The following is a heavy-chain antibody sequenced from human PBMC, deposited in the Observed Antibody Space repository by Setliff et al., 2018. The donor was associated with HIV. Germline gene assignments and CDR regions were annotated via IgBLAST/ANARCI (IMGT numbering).Heavy chain of an antibody. CDR1: GYIFTHYA. D-gene: IGHD3-16*01. J-gene: IGHJ5*01. CDR2: VNTKTATP. V-gene: IGHV7-4-1*02. CDR3: ARGPWVEVWLHIFDS. Sequence: ASVKVSCKTSGYIFTHYALSWVRQAPGKGLEWMGWVNTKTATPTYAQGFAGRFVFSLDTSVNTAYLDISGLQTEDTAVYFCARGPWVEVWLHIFDSWGPGTLVTVSS.